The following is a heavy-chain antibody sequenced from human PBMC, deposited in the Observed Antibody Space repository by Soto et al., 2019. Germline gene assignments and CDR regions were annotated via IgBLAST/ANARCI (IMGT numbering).Heavy chain of an antibody. CDR3: AKERAAAGNRGRGWFDP. D-gene: IGHD6-13*01. CDR1: GFTFSSYG. Sequence: QVQLVESGGGVVQPGRSLRLSCAASGFTFSSYGMHWVRQAPGKGLEWVADISYDGSNKYYVDSVKGRFTISRDNSKNTLYLQMNSLRAEDTAVYYCAKERAAAGNRGRGWFDPWGQGTLVSVSS. V-gene: IGHV3-30*18. J-gene: IGHJ5*02. CDR2: ISYDGSNK.